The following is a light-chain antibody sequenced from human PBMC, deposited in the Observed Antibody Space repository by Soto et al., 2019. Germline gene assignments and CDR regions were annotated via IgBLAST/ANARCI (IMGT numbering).Light chain of an antibody. CDR1: QSVGSN. CDR2: GAS. J-gene: IGKJ1*01. CDR3: QQYNNWPTWT. V-gene: IGKV3-15*01. Sequence: IVLTQSPGTLSLSPGERGTLSCRSRQSVGSNLAWYQQKPGQAPRLLIYGASTRATGIPARFSGSGSETEFTLTISSLQAEDSAVYFCQQYNNWPTWTFGQGTKVDIK.